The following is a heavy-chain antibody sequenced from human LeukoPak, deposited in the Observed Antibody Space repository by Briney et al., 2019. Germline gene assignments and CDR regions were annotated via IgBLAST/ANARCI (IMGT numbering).Heavy chain of an antibody. D-gene: IGHD6-19*01. V-gene: IGHV4-34*01. Sequence: SQTLSLTCAVYGGSFSGYYGSWIRQPPGKELGWIGEINHSGSTNYNPSLKSRVTISVDTSKNQFSLKLSSVTAADTAVYSCARRVSGWLAFDIWGQGTLVTVSS. CDR2: INHSGST. CDR1: GGSFSGYY. CDR3: ARRVSGWLAFDI. J-gene: IGHJ3*02.